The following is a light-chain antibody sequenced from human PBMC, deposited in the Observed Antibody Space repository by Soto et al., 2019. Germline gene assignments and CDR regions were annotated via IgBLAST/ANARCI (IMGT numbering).Light chain of an antibody. J-gene: IGKJ2*01. V-gene: IGKV1-5*01. CDR2: DAS. CDR3: HQYKSYTPYT. CDR1: HSIGTW. Sequence: DIQMTQSPSALSASLGDRVTITCRASHSIGTWLAWYQQRPGKAPKLLIYDASSLGSGVPSRFSGGGSGTEFTLTISSLQPDDFGTYYCHQYKSYTPYTIGQGTKVEIE.